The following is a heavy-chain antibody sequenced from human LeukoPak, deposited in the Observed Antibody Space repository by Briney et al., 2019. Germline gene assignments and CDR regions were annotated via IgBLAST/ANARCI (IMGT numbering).Heavy chain of an antibody. D-gene: IGHD5-18*01. V-gene: IGHV4-4*07. CDR1: GGSISSYY. J-gene: IGHJ5*02. CDR3: ARGSGYSYGYDWFDP. CDR2: IYTSGST. Sequence: SETLSLTCTVSGGSISSYYWSWIRQPAGKGLEWIGRIYTSGSTNYNPSLKSRVTMSVDTSKNQFSLKPSPVTAADTAVYYCARGSGYSYGYDWFDPWGQGTLVTVSS.